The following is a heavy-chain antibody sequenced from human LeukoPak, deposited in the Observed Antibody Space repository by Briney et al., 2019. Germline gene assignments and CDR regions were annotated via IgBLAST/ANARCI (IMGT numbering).Heavy chain of an antibody. V-gene: IGHV1-2*02. CDR3: ARKNSSSWSTPGDFDY. Sequence: ASVKVSCKASGYTFTGYYKHWVRQAPGQGLEWMGWINPNSGGTNYAQKFQGRVTMTRDTSISTAYMELSRLRSDDTAVYYCARKNSSSWSTPGDFDYWGQGTLVTVSS. CDR1: GYTFTGYY. D-gene: IGHD6-13*01. CDR2: INPNSGGT. J-gene: IGHJ4*02.